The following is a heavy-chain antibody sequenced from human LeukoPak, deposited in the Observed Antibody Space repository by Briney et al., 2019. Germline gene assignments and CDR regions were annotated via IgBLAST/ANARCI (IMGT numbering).Heavy chain of an antibody. J-gene: IGHJ3*02. V-gene: IGHV1-69*06. D-gene: IGHD3-16*02. CDR1: GGTFSSYA. Sequence: ASVKVSCKASGGTFSSYAISWVRQAPGQGLEWMGGIIPIFGTANYAQKFQGRVTITADKSTSTAYMELSSLRSEDTAVYYCARGAYYDYVWGSYRYPHHDAFDIWGQGTMVTVSS. CDR3: ARGAYYDYVWGSYRYPHHDAFDI. CDR2: IIPIFGTA.